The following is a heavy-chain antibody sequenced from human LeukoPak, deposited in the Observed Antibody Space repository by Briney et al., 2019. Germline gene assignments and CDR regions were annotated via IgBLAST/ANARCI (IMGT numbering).Heavy chain of an antibody. J-gene: IGHJ3*02. CDR2: IWYDGSNK. Sequence: GGSLRLSCAASGFTFSSYGMHLVRQAPGKGLEWVAVIWYDGSNKYYADSVKGRFTISRDNSKNTLYLQMNSLRAEDTAVYYCAREDYGDNDAFDIWGQGTMVTVSS. CDR1: GFTFSSYG. D-gene: IGHD4-17*01. V-gene: IGHV3-33*01. CDR3: AREDYGDNDAFDI.